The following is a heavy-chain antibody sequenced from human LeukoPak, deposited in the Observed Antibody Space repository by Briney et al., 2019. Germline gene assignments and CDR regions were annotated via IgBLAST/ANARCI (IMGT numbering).Heavy chain of an antibody. Sequence: GGSLRLSCAASGFTFSSYSMNWVRQAPGKGLEWVSSISSSSSSYIYYADSVKGRFTISRDNSKKTLFLQMNSLRAEDTAVYYCAKSGYSSGWFRAFDIWGQGTLVTVSS. CDR2: ISSSSSSYI. D-gene: IGHD6-19*01. CDR3: AKSGYSSGWFRAFDI. V-gene: IGHV3-21*04. CDR1: GFTFSSYS. J-gene: IGHJ3*02.